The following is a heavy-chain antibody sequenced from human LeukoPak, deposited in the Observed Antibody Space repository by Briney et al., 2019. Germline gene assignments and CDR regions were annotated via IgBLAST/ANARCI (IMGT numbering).Heavy chain of an antibody. CDR2: IWYDGSNK. Sequence: PGGSLRLSCAASGFTFSSYGMHWVRQAPVKGLEWVAVIWYDGSNKYYADSVKGRFTISRDNSKNTLYLQMNSLRAEDTAVYYCARIAVGAADYWGQGTLVTVSS. V-gene: IGHV3-33*01. J-gene: IGHJ4*02. CDR1: GFTFSSYG. D-gene: IGHD1-26*01. CDR3: ARIAVGAADY.